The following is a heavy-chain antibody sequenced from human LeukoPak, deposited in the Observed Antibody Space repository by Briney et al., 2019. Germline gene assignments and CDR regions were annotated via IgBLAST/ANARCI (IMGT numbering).Heavy chain of an antibody. J-gene: IGHJ4*02. V-gene: IGHV3-21*01. CDR3: ASGLERYCSSTSCYGELDY. Sequence: GGSLRLSCAASGFTFSSYSMNWVRQAPGKGLEWVSSISSSSSYIYYADSVKGRFTISRDNAKNSLYLQMNSLRAEDTAVYYCASGLERYCSSTSCYGELDYWGQGTLVTVSS. CDR2: ISSSSSYI. CDR1: GFTFSSYS. D-gene: IGHD2-2*01.